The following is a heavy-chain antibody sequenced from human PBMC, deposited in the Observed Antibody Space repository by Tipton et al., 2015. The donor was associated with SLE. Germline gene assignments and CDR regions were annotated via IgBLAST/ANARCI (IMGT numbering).Heavy chain of an antibody. CDR2: INHSGST. Sequence: TLSLTCTVSGGSISSSSYYWGWIRQPPGKGLEWIGEINHSGSTNYNPSLKSRLTISLHTSKNEFSLKLNSVAAADTAVYYCAIPLEGEGRYGMDVWGQGTKVPV. D-gene: IGHD1-1*01. CDR1: GGSISSSSYY. J-gene: IGHJ6*02. CDR3: AIPLEGEGRYGMDV. V-gene: IGHV4-39*07.